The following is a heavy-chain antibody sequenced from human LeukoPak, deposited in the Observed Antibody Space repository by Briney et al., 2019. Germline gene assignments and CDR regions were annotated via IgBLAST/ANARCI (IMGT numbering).Heavy chain of an antibody. D-gene: IGHD3-3*01. J-gene: IGHJ5*02. CDR1: GGSISSGGYF. CDR3: ARVYDFWSGYYLRNWFDP. Sequence: SETLSLTCTVSGGSISSGGYFWSWIRQPPGEGLEWIGYIYHGGSTFLNPSLLSRVTISLDRSKNQFSLNLTSVTAADTAVYYCARVYDFWSGYYLRNWFDPWGQGTLVTVSS. CDR2: IYHGGST. V-gene: IGHV4-30-2*01.